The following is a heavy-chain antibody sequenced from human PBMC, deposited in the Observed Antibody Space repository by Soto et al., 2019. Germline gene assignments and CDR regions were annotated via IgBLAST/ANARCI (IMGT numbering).Heavy chain of an antibody. CDR2: IYYSGST. Sequence: ETLSLTCTVSGGSISSSSYYWGWIRQPPGKGLEWIGSIYYSGSTYYNPSLKSRVTISVDTSKNQFSLKLSSVTAADTAVYYCARRSWGDAFDIWGQGTMVTVSS. V-gene: IGHV4-39*07. D-gene: IGHD3-10*01. CDR1: GGSISSSSYY. CDR3: ARRSWGDAFDI. J-gene: IGHJ3*02.